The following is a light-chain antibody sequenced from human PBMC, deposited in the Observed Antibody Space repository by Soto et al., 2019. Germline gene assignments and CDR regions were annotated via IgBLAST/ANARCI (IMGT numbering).Light chain of an antibody. CDR2: KAS. V-gene: IGKV1-5*03. CDR3: QQYSSYPSLT. Sequence: DIQMTQSPSTLSASVGDRVSITCRASQTINNLMAWYQQKPGQAPKPLIYKASNLETGVPSRFSGSGSGTEFTLTISSLQPDDFATYYCQQYSSYPSLTFGGGTKVDIK. J-gene: IGKJ4*01. CDR1: QTINNL.